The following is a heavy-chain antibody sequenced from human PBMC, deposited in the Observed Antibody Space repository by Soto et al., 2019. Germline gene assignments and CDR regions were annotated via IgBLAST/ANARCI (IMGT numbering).Heavy chain of an antibody. CDR2: IIPIFGTA. CDR3: GLYLAIVTPGFDH. D-gene: IGHD5-18*01. CDR1: GSTFSSYA. Sequence: QVQLVQSGAEVKKPGSSVKVSCKASGSTFSSYAISWVRQAPGQGLEWMGGIIPIFGTANYAQKFQGRVTITADKSPGLAYKGLSGLGSEDKGGEYCGLYLAIVTPGFDHWGQGTLVTVSS. J-gene: IGHJ4*02. V-gene: IGHV1-69*06.